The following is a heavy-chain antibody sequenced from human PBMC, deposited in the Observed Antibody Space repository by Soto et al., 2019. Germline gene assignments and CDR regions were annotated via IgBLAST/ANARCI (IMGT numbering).Heavy chain of an antibody. CDR3: AREVQVHTPAFVY. V-gene: IGHV1-69*19. J-gene: IGHJ4*02. D-gene: IGHD3-10*01. CDR2: ISPMFGAA. CDR1: GGTFNTYA. Sequence: QVQLVQSGAEMKKPGSSVKVSCQSSGGTFNTYAMNWVRQAPGQGPEWMGDISPMFGAANYAPKIQGRVNITEDESTDTSYKQLSSLASEDTALYFCAREVQVHTPAFVYWGQGTLVTVSS.